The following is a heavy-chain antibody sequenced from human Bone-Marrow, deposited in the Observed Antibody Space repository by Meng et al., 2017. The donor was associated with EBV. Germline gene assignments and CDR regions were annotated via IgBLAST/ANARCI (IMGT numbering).Heavy chain of an antibody. CDR1: GGSTSSSSSC. D-gene: IGHD2-2*01. Sequence: QLQLQESGQGLVTTPETPSRTCTFSGGSTSSSSSCWGWFRQPPGKGLEWLGCIYYSESTYYNPSLKSRVTISVDTSKNQFSLKLSSVTAADTAVYYCASYCSSTSCHGGFDYWGQGTLVTVSS. J-gene: IGHJ4*02. CDR3: ASYCSSTSCHGGFDY. V-gene: IGHV4-39*05. CDR2: IYYSEST.